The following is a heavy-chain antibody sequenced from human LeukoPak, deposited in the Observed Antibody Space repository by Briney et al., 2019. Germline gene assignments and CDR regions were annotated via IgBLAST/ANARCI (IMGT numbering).Heavy chain of an antibody. CDR2: INPDNGGT. D-gene: IGHD2-2*01. J-gene: IGHJ6*02. CDR1: GYTLTDYF. V-gene: IGHV1-2*02. CDR3: ARSTKDPPLQRAYYYYGMDV. Sequence: ASVKVSCKTSGYTLTDYFLHWVRQALGQGLEWMGWINPDNGGTNYAQIFQGRVTMTRDTSITTAYMELTSLTSNDTAMYYCARSTKDPPLQRAYYYYGMDVWGQGTTVTVSS.